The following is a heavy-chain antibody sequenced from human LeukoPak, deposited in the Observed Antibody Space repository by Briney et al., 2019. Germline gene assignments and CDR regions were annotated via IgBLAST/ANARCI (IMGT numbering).Heavy chain of an antibody. Sequence: GGSLRLFCTASGFTFSSYAMSWVRQAPGKGLGWVSAISGSSGSTYYADSVKGRFTISRDNSKNTLYLQMNSLRAQDTAIYYCAKLWGDSSGLLLWGQGTLVTVSA. V-gene: IGHV3-23*01. D-gene: IGHD6-25*01. CDR1: GFTFSSYA. J-gene: IGHJ4*02. CDR2: ISGSSGST. CDR3: AKLWGDSSGLLL.